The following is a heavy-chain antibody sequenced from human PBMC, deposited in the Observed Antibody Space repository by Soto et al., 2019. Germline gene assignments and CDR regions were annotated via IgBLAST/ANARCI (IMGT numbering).Heavy chain of an antibody. CDR1: GDSISSGYH. Sequence: SETLSLTCAVSGDSISSGYHWAWIRQPPGKGLEWVASIYHSGTTYYNPSLTSRVTISVDTSKNQFSLKLSSVTAADTAVYYCARGYYESSDYFVGSPIFDYWGQGSLVTVSS. CDR3: ARGYYESSDYFVGSPIFDY. CDR2: IYHSGTT. V-gene: IGHV4-38-2*01. D-gene: IGHD3-22*01. J-gene: IGHJ4*02.